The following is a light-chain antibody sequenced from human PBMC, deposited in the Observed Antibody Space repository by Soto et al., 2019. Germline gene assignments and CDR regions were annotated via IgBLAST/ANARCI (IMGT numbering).Light chain of an antibody. V-gene: IGKV3-20*01. CDR2: GAS. CDR3: QQYGSSPRT. J-gene: IGKJ1*01. Sequence: EIVLTQSPGTLSLSPGERATLSCRASQSVSSSYLAWYQQKPGQAPRLLIYGASSRATGIPDRVSGSGSGTDFTLTISRLEPEDFAVYYCQQYGSSPRTFGQGTKVAIK. CDR1: QSVSSSY.